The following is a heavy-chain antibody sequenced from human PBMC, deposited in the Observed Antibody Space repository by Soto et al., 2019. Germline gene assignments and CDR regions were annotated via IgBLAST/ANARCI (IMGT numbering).Heavy chain of an antibody. CDR3: ARDPYLRLRGPYYFAY. D-gene: IGHD4-17*01. V-gene: IGHV1-69*01. CDR1: GGTFSSYA. CDR2: IIPIFGTA. J-gene: IGHJ4*02. Sequence: QVQLVQSGAEVKKPGSSVKVSCKASGGTFSSYAISWVRQAPGQGLEWMGGIIPIFGTASYEQKFQGRVTITADESTSTADMELSSLRSEDTAVYYCARDPYLRLRGPYYFAYWGQGTLVTVSS.